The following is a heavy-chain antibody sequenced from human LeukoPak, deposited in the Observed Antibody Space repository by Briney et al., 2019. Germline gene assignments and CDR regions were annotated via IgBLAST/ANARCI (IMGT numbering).Heavy chain of an antibody. V-gene: IGHV4-34*01. CDR1: GGSFSGNY. CDR2: IDHRGRT. Sequence: PSETLSLTCVVYGGSFSGNYWTWIRQPPGKGLEWIGEIDHRGRTIYNPSLKSRVTISVDTSKKQFSLKLTSATVADTAVYYCASARFDYWGQGTLVTVSS. J-gene: IGHJ4*02. CDR3: ASARFDY.